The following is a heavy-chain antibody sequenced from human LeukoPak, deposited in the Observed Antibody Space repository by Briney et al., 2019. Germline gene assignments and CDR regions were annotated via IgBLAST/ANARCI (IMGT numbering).Heavy chain of an antibody. J-gene: IGHJ4*02. CDR2: IFYSGRT. D-gene: IGHD6-13*01. Sequence: DPSETLSLTCTVSGGSISSSDYYWGWIRQPPGKGLEWIGSIFYSGRTYYNPSLKSRVTMSVDTSKNQFSLRLSSVNAADTAVYYCARDILATSIAAPYYWGQGTLVTVSS. CDR3: ARDILATSIAAPYY. CDR1: GGSISSSDYY. V-gene: IGHV4-39*07.